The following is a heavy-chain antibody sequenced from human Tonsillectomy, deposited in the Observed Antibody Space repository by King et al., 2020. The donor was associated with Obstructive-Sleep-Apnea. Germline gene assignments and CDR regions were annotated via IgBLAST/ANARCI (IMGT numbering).Heavy chain of an antibody. V-gene: IGHV3-20*01. CDR2: INWNGGST. Sequence: QLVQSGGGVVRPGGSLRLSCAASGFTFDDYGMSWVRHAPGKGLEWVSGINWNGGSTGYADSVKGRFTISRDNAKNSLYLQMNSLRAEDTALYHCARDGGNTPNYYGMDVWGQGTTVTVSS. D-gene: IGHD1/OR15-1a*01. CDR3: ARDGGNTPNYYGMDV. CDR1: GFTFDDYG. J-gene: IGHJ6*02.